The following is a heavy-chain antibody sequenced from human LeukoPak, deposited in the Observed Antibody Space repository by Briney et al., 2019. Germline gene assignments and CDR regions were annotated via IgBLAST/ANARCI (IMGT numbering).Heavy chain of an antibody. V-gene: IGHV3-23*01. J-gene: IGHJ3*02. D-gene: IGHD4-17*01. Sequence: GGSLRLSCAASGFTFSTYAMSWVRQAPGKGLEWVSAISDSGGSTYYADSVRGRFTISRDNSKNTLCLQMNSLRAEDTAVYYCATTRYDAFDIWGQGTMVTVSS. CDR3: ATTRYDAFDI. CDR2: ISDSGGST. CDR1: GFTFSTYA.